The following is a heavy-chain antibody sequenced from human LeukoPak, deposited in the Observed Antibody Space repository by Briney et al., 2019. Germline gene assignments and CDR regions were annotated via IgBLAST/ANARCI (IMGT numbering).Heavy chain of an antibody. CDR3: AVHPSQALNWFDP. V-gene: IGHV4-4*02. CDR1: GDSISSSDW. Sequence: PSGTLSLTCAVSGDSISSSDWWIWVRQPPGKRLEWIGEIFHGGSTYYNPALKSRVTMSVDKSKNQFSLKLSSVTAADTAVYYCAVHPSQALNWFDPWGQGTLVTVSS. D-gene: IGHD1-1*01. CDR2: IFHGGST. J-gene: IGHJ5*02.